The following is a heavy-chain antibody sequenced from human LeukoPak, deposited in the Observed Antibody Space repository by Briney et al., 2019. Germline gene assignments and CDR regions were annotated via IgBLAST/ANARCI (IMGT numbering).Heavy chain of an antibody. D-gene: IGHD4-17*01. CDR1: GGTFSSYA. CDR3: ARARVDYGDYGDYFDY. Sequence: VKVCCKASGGTFSSYAISWVRQAPGQGLEWMGGIIPIFGTANYAQKFQGRVTITADKSTSTAYMELSSLRSEDTAVYYCARARVDYGDYGDYFDYWGQGTLVTVSS. V-gene: IGHV1-69*06. CDR2: IIPIFGTA. J-gene: IGHJ4*02.